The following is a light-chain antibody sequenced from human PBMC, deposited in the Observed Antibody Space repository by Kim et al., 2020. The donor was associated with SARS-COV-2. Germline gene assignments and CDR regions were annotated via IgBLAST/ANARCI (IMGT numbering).Light chain of an antibody. J-gene: IGKJ4*01. Sequence: DIVMTQSPDSLAVSLGERATINCKSSQSVLYISNNKNYLAWYQQKPGQPPKLLIYWASTRESGVPDRFSGSGSGTDFTLTISSLKAEDVAVYYCQQYYSTPLTFGGGTKVDIK. CDR3: QQYYSTPLT. CDR1: QSVLYISNNKNY. V-gene: IGKV4-1*01. CDR2: WAS.